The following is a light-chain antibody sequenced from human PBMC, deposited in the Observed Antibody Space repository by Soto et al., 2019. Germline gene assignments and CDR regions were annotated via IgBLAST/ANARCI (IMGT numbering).Light chain of an antibody. CDR1: QSVSGN. CDR2: GAS. Sequence: EIVMTQPPVTLSVSPGERATLSCRASQSVSGNLAWYQQKPGQAPRLLIYGASTRATGLPARFSGSGSGTEFTLTISSLQSEDFAVYYCQQYNDWPTITFGQGTRLEIK. J-gene: IGKJ5*01. V-gene: IGKV3-15*01. CDR3: QQYNDWPTIT.